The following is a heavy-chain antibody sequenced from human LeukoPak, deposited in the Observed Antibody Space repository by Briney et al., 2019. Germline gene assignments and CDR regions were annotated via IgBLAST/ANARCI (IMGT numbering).Heavy chain of an antibody. D-gene: IGHD5-18*01. Sequence: PSETLSLTCSVSGDSINSTTYYWGWIRQPPGKGLEWIGSISYSGGTYYTPSLKSRVTISMDTSRNQFSLRLTSATAADTAVYYCARVPPRGYTYGQYFQHWGQGTLVIVSS. J-gene: IGHJ1*01. V-gene: IGHV4-39*07. CDR2: ISYSGGT. CDR3: ARVPPRGYTYGQYFQH. CDR1: GDSINSTTYY.